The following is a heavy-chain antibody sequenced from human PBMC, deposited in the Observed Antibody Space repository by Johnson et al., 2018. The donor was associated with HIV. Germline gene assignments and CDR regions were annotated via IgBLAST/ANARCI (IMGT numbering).Heavy chain of an antibody. V-gene: IGHV3-30-3*01. J-gene: IGHJ3*02. CDR1: GFTFSSYA. CDR3: AKALRGHSSSSFDAFDI. Sequence: VQLVESGGGLVQPGGSLRLSCAASGFTFSSYAMHWVRQAPGKGLEWVAVISDDGSNKYYADSVKGRFTISRDNSKNTLYLQMNSLRAEDTAVYYCAKALRGHSSSSFDAFDIWGQGTMVTVSS. CDR2: ISDDGSNK. D-gene: IGHD6-6*01.